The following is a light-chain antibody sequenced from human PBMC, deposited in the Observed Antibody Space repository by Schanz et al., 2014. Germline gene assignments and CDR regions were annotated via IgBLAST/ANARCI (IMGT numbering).Light chain of an antibody. CDR1: SSDVGGYNY. CDR2: DVS. V-gene: IGLV2-14*01. CDR3: CSHAGSYTWV. Sequence: QSALTQPASVSGSPGQSITISCTGTSSDVGGYNYVSWYQQHPGKAPKLMIYDVSNRPSGVSNRFSGSKSGNTASLTISGLQAEDEADYYCCSHAGSYTWVFGGGTKLTVL. J-gene: IGLJ3*02.